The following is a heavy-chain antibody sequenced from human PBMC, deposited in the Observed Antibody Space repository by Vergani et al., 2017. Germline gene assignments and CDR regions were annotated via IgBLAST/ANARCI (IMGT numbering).Heavy chain of an antibody. D-gene: IGHD3-22*01. J-gene: IGHJ4*02. CDR3: ARAPVQAPREDSSGYYAPHFDY. V-gene: IGHV3-7*01. CDR2: IKQDGSEK. Sequence: EVQLVESGGGLVQPGGSLRLSCAASGFTFSSYWMSWVRQAPGKGLEWVANIKQDGSEKYYVDSVKGRFTISRDNAKNSLYLQMNSLRAEDTAVYYCARAPVQAPREDSSGYYAPHFDYWGQGTLVTVSS. CDR1: GFTFSSYW.